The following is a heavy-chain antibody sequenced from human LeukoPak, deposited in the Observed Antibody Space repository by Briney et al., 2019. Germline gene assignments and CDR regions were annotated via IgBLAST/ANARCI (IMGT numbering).Heavy chain of an antibody. CDR2: IHFDGSDT. J-gene: IGHJ6*03. Sequence: AGGALRLSCAASGFIFSNYDMHGVRQAPDKGLEGVAFIHFDGSDTYYTQSVKGRFTISRDDSKNPLYLQMNSLKTEDTALYYCAKDVATAMEYMDAWGEGTTVIVSS. CDR1: GFIFSNYD. CDR3: AKDVATAMEYMDA. D-gene: IGHD5-18*01. V-gene: IGHV3-30*02.